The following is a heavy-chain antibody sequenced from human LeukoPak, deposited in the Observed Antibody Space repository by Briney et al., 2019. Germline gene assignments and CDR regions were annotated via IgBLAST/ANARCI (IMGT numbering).Heavy chain of an antibody. Sequence: PSETLSLTCTVSGGSIDSSSYYWDWIRQPPGKGLEWLGNIYYSGTTFYTSSLKSRVTISTDMSQNQFSLRLTSVTAADTAVYYCARQRADYFYHYMDVSGKGTTVIVSS. J-gene: IGHJ6*03. CDR2: IYYSGTT. CDR3: ARQRADYFYHYMDV. V-gene: IGHV4-39*01. CDR1: GGSIDSSSYY.